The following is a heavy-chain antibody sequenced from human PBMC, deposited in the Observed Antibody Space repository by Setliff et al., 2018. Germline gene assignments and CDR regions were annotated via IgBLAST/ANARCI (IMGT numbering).Heavy chain of an antibody. Sequence: SETLSLTCTVSGGSVSPYFWSWIQQPPGKGLEWIGYIYHNGNTNFNPSLKSRVTMSIDTSKNQFSLKLKSVTAADTAVYYCARLYHNDNSADFRRAPFDVWGQGMMVTVSS. CDR2: IYHNGNT. D-gene: IGHD3-22*01. J-gene: IGHJ3*01. CDR3: ARLYHNDNSADFRRAPFDV. CDR1: GGSVSPYF. V-gene: IGHV4-59*02.